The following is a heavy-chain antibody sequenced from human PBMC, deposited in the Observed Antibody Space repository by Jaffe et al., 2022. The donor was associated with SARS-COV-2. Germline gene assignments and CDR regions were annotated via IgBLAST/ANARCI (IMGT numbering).Heavy chain of an antibody. V-gene: IGHV5-10-1*03. D-gene: IGHD6-13*01. Sequence: EVQLVQSGAEVKKPGESLRISCKGSGYSFTSYWISWVRQMPGKGLEWMGRIDPSDSYTNYSPSFQGHVTISADKSISTAYLQWSSLKASDTAMYYCARHGGWIAAAGTGGMDVWGQGTTVTVSS. CDR3: ARHGGWIAAAGTGGMDV. CDR1: GYSFTSYW. CDR2: IDPSDSYT. J-gene: IGHJ6*02.